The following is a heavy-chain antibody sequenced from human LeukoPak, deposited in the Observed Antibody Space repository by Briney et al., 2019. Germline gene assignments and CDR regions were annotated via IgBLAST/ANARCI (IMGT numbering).Heavy chain of an antibody. CDR2: ISPDGRNI. CDR1: GFTLRDYW. J-gene: IGHJ5*02. Sequence: SGGSHRGSCAASGFTLRDYWMNWVRQAPGKGPVWVSHISPDGRNIAYADSVKGRFTISRDSAKNTLYLQMNSLRVGDTAVYYCVRDRWGTAPYNHWGQGTLVPVSS. D-gene: IGHD1-7*01. CDR3: VRDRWGTAPYNH. V-gene: IGHV3-74*01.